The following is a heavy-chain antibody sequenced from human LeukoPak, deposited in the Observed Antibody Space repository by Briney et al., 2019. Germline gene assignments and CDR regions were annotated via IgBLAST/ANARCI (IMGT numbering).Heavy chain of an antibody. CDR1: GDSISSSSYY. J-gene: IGHJ4*02. V-gene: IGHV4-39*02. Sequence: KSSETLSLTCTVSGDSISSSSYYWGWIRQPPGKGLEWIGSIYYRGTTYYNTSLKSRVTITVDTSNNQFSLKLNPVTAADTAVYFCAREYSRSVVAGSRPDYWGQGLLVAVSS. CDR2: IYYRGTT. CDR3: AREYSRSVVAGSRPDY. D-gene: IGHD2-21*01.